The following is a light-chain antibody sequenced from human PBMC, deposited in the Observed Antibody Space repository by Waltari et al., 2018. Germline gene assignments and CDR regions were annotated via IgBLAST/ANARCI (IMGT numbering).Light chain of an antibody. CDR2: KDS. J-gene: IGLJ2*01. Sequence: SYELTQPSSVSVSPGQTARITCSGDVLAKKYVRWFQQKPGQAPVLVIYKDSERPSGIPDRISGSTSGTTVTLTISGAQVEDEADYYCYCAADRNVRVFGGGTRLTVL. CDR3: YCAADRNVRV. CDR1: VLAKKY. V-gene: IGLV3-27*01.